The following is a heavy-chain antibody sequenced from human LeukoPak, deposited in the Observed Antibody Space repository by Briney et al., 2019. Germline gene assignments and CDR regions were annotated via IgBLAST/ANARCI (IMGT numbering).Heavy chain of an antibody. D-gene: IGHD1-7*01. CDR3: AVYRGTYDY. CDR1: GFTFSSYW. J-gene: IGHJ4*02. Sequence: GGSLRLSSAASGFTFSSYWMSWVRQAPGKGLEWVANIKQDGSEKYYVDSVKGRFTISRDNAKNSLHLQMNSLRAEDTAVYYCAVYRGTYDYWGQGTLVTVSS. CDR2: IKQDGSEK. V-gene: IGHV3-7*01.